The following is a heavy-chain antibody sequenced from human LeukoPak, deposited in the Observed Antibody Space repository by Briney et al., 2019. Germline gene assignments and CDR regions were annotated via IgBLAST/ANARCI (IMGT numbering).Heavy chain of an antibody. CDR2: MNPNSGNI. CDR3: ARGAPFVVGGTTPGNFDY. CDR1: VYTFSSYD. V-gene: IGHV1-8*01. Sequence: GASVKVSCKASVYTFSSYDINWVRQASGQGLEWMGWMNPNSGNIVYAQKFQGRVTMTRNTSISTAYMELSRLRSEDTAVYYCARGAPFVVGGTTPGNFDYWGQGTLVTVSS. J-gene: IGHJ4*02. D-gene: IGHD1-26*01.